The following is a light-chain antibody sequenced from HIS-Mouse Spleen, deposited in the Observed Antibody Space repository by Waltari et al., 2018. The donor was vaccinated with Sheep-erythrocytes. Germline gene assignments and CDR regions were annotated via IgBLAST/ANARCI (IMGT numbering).Light chain of an antibody. CDR1: ALPKQY. V-gene: IGLV3-25*03. CDR3: QSADSSGTYV. CDR2: KDS. J-gene: IGLJ1*01. Sequence: SYELTQPPSVSVSPGQTARITCSGDALPKQYAYWYQQKPGQAPVVVIYKDSERPSGNAERFSGSSSGKTVTLTISGVQAEDEADYYCQSADSSGTYVFGTGTKVTVL.